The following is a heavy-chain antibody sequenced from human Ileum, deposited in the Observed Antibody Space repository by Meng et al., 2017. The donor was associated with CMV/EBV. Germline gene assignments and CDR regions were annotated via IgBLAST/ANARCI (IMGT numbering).Heavy chain of an antibody. Sequence: QVQLAESGGGVVQPGRSLRLSCAASGFTFSSYAMHWVRQAPGKGLEWVAVISYDGSNKYYADSVKGRFTMSRDNAKNTMYLQMNSVRVDDTAMYYCARTNNADYWGQGTLVTVSS. CDR2: ISYDGSNK. J-gene: IGHJ4*02. CDR1: GFTFSSYA. D-gene: IGHD1-14*01. V-gene: IGHV3-30-3*01. CDR3: ARTNNADY.